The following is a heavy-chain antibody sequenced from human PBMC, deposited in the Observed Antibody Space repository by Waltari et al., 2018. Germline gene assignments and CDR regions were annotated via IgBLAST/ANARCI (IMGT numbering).Heavy chain of an antibody. CDR2: MNPNSGNT. D-gene: IGHD2-2*02. CDR3: ARNEGNTGSFDY. J-gene: IGHJ4*02. Sequence: QVPLVQSGAEVKKPGASVTVSCKASGYTFTNQDINWVRKATGQGLAWMGWMNPNSGNTGYAQKFQGRVTMTRDTSISTAYMELSSLTSEDTAVYYCARNEGNTGSFDYWGQGTLVTVSS. CDR1: GYTFTNQD. V-gene: IGHV1-8*01.